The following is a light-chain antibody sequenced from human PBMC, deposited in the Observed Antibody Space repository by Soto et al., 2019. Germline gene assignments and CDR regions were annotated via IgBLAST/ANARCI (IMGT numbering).Light chain of an antibody. V-gene: IGLV2-14*01. CDR3: LSFTGSFTYI. J-gene: IGLJ1*01. Sequence: QSALTQPASVSGSPGQSITISCTGTSSDVGGYNYVSWYQHHPGKAPKLMIYEVTNRPSGVSIRFSGSKSGTTASLTISGLQAEDEADYYCLSFTGSFTYIFGTGTKVTVL. CDR1: SSDVGGYNY. CDR2: EVT.